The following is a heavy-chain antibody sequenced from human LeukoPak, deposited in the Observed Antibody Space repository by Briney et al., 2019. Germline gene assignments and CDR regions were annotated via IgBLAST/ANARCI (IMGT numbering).Heavy chain of an antibody. Sequence: PGGSLRLSCAASGFTFSSYSMNWVRQAPGKGLEWVSSISSSSSYIYYADSVKGRFTISRDNFKNTLYLQMNTLRAEDTAVYYCARGRRFGGNFLGYYFDYWGQGTLVTVSS. J-gene: IGHJ4*02. V-gene: IGHV3-21*04. D-gene: IGHD3-10*01. CDR3: ARGRRFGGNFLGYYFDY. CDR1: GFTFSSYS. CDR2: ISSSSSYI.